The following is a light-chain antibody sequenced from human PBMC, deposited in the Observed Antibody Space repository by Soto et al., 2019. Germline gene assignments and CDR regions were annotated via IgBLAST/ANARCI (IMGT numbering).Light chain of an antibody. Sequence: DIVMTQSPDSLAVSLGERATIICKTSQSVLHSSNYKNSFAWYQQRPGQPPKLLIYWPSTRESGVPDRFSGSGSATDFTLTINSLQAEDAAVYYCQQYNTLPLTFGGGTKVEIK. V-gene: IGKV4-1*01. CDR2: WPS. CDR3: QQYNTLPLT. J-gene: IGKJ4*01. CDR1: QSVLHSSNYKNS.